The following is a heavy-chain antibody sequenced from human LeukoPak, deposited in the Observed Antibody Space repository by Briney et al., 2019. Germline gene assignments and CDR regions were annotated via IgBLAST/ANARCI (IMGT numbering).Heavy chain of an antibody. Sequence: GGSLRLSCGASGFVFGNYAMSWIRQAPGKGLEWVSGISGGGSNRFYADSVKGRFTISSDNSKNTVFLQMNSLRVEDTAVYSRTREIVFFGRVYLYFHFWGQGTLVTVSS. J-gene: IGHJ4*02. CDR3: TREIVFFGRVYLYFHF. CDR2: ISGGGSNR. D-gene: IGHD3/OR15-3a*01. CDR1: GFVFGNYA. V-gene: IGHV3-23*01.